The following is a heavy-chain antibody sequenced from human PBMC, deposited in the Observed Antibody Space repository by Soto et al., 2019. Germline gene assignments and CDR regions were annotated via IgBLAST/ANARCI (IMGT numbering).Heavy chain of an antibody. CDR1: ADRFSTYA. V-gene: IGHV1-69*01. D-gene: IGHD3-22*01. CDR2: IIPIFGTA. Sequence: ASAQFAFKAAADRFSTYAVSWGRQAPGQGRVWMGGIIPIFGTANYAQKLQGRVTITADESTSTAYMELSSLRSEDTAVYYCARVYYYYDSSGYYYDYFVCWGQGSVVTVSS. CDR3: ARVYYYYDSSGYYYDYFVC. J-gene: IGHJ4*02.